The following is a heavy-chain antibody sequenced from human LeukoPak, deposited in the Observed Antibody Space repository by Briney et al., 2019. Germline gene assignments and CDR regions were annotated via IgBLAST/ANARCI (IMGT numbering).Heavy chain of an antibody. CDR1: GFTFSSYA. CDR2: ISYDGSNK. CDR3: ARDIAAAGSNWFDP. Sequence: GRSLRLSCAASGFTFSSYAMHWVRQAPGKGLEWVAVISYDGSNKYYADSVKGRFTISRDNSRNTLYLQMSSLRAEDTAVYYCARDIAAAGSNWFDPWGQGTLVTVSS. D-gene: IGHD6-13*01. V-gene: IGHV3-30*04. J-gene: IGHJ5*02.